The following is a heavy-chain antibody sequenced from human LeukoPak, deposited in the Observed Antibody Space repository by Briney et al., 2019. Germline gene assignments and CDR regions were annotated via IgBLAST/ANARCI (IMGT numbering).Heavy chain of an antibody. V-gene: IGHV3-30*03. Sequence: GRSLRLSCAASGFTFSSYGMHWVRQAPGKGLEWVAVISYDGSNKYYADSVKGRFTISRDNSKNTLYLQMNSLRAEDTAVYYCLSYGHYWGQGTLVTVSS. CDR1: GFTFSSYG. D-gene: IGHD4-17*01. CDR2: ISYDGSNK. CDR3: LSYGHY. J-gene: IGHJ4*02.